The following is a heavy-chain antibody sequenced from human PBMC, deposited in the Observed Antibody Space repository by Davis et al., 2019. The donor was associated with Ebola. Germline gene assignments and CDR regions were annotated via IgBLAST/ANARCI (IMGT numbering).Heavy chain of an antibody. V-gene: IGHV3-53*01. D-gene: IGHD6-19*01. CDR2: IYICGST. CDR3: AKVGDSGWRGRRLGYFDY. Sequence: PGGSLRLSCAAFGFTVSSNYMSWVRQAPGKGLEWVSVIYICGSTYYADSVKGRFTISRDNSKNTLYLQMNNLRTEERAVYYCAKVGDSGWRGRRLGYFDYWGQGTLVTVSS. CDR1: GFTVSSNY. J-gene: IGHJ4*02.